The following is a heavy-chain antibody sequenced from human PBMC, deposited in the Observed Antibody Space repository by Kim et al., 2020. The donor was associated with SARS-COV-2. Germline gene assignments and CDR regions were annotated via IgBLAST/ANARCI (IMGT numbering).Heavy chain of an antibody. CDR1: GGTFLLYA. V-gene: IGHV1-69*13. CDR3: ARGKRGYSYGYRLVDDLNYYYYGMDV. D-gene: IGHD5-18*01. J-gene: IGHJ6*02. CDR2: IIPIFGTA. Sequence: SVKVSCKASGGTFLLYAISWVRQAPGQGLEWMGGIIPIFGTANYAQKFQGRVTITADESTSTAYMELSSLRSEDTAVYYCARGKRGYSYGYRLVDDLNYYYYGMDVWGQGTTVTVSS.